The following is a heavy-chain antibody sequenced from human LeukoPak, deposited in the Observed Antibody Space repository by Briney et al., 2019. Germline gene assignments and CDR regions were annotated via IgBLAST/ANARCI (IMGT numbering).Heavy chain of an antibody. V-gene: IGHV3-23*01. CDR1: GFTFSSYA. Sequence: SGGSLRLSCAASGFTFSSYAMSWVRQAPGKGLEWVSAISGSGGSTYYADSVKDRFTISRDNSKNTLYLQMNSLRAEDTAVYYCLAGTERIDYWGQGTLVTVSS. J-gene: IGHJ4*02. CDR2: ISGSGGST. D-gene: IGHD6-19*01. CDR3: LAGTERIDY.